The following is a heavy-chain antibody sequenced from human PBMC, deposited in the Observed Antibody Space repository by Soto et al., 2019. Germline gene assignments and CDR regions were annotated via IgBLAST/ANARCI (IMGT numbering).Heavy chain of an antibody. J-gene: IGHJ4*02. V-gene: IGHV4-34*01. D-gene: IGHD1-26*01. CDR1: GGSFSGYY. CDR3: ARYYSGSLYFDY. Sequence: SETLSLTCAVYGGSFSGYYWSWIRQPPGKGLEWIGEINHSGSTNYNPSLKSRVTISVGTSKNQFSLKLSSVTAADTAVYYCARYYSGSLYFDYWGQGTLVTSPQ. CDR2: INHSGST.